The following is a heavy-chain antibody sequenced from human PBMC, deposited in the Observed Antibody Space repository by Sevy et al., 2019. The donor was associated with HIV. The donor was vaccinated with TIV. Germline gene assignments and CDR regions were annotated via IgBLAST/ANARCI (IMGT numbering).Heavy chain of an antibody. V-gene: IGHV4-34*01. CDR2: INHSGST. J-gene: IGHJ6*02. Sequence: SETLSLTCAVYGGSFSGYYWSWIRQPPGKGLEWIEEINHSGSTNYNPSLKSRVTISVDTSKNQFSLKLSSVTAADTAVHYCARGKSSTIFGVVIIPYYGMDVWGQGTTVTVSS. D-gene: IGHD3-3*01. CDR3: ARGKSSTIFGVVIIPYYGMDV. CDR1: GGSFSGYY.